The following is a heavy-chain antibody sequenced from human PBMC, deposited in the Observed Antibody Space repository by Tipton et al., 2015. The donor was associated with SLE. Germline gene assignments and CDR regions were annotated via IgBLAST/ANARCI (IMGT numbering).Heavy chain of an antibody. CDR3: AKGPVAGPGGWFDP. Sequence: SLRLSCAASGFTFDDHAMHWVRQAPGKGLEWVAVISYDGSNKYYADSVKGRFTISRDNSKNTLYLEMNSLRDEDTAVYYCAKGPVAGPGGWFDPRGQGTQVTVSS. CDR1: GFTFDDHA. D-gene: IGHD6-19*01. CDR2: ISYDGSNK. J-gene: IGHJ5*02. V-gene: IGHV3-30*18.